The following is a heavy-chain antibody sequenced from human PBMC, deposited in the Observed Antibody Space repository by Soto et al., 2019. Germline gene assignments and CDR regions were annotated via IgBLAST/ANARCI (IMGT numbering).Heavy chain of an antibody. CDR2: IWYDGSNK. Sequence: GGSLRLSCAASGFTFSSYGMHWVRQAPGKGLEWVAVIWYDGSNKYYADSVKGRFTISRDNSKNTLYLQMNSLRAEDTAVYYCARDQGIAVAGHFDYWGQGTLVTVSS. V-gene: IGHV3-33*01. CDR1: GFTFSSYG. D-gene: IGHD6-19*01. CDR3: ARDQGIAVAGHFDY. J-gene: IGHJ4*02.